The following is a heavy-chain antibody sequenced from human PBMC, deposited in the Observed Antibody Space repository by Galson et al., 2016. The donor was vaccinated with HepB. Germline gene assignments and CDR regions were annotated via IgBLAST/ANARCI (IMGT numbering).Heavy chain of an antibody. J-gene: IGHJ4*02. V-gene: IGHV6-1*01. Sequence: ISGDSVSRNGVAWNWIRQSPSRGLEWLGRTYYSSRWNNDYSASVKSRITINLDTPNNLFSLQLSSVTPEDTAVYYCARGRNSAFDSWGQGTLVTVSS. CDR3: ARGRNSAFDS. D-gene: IGHD1-14*01. CDR2: TYYSSRWNN. CDR1: GDSVSRNGVA.